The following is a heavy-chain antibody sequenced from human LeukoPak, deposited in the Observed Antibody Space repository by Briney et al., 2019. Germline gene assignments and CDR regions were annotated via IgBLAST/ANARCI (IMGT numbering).Heavy chain of an antibody. J-gene: IGHJ6*02. Sequence: TGGSLRLSCAASGFTFNSYGMHWVRQAPGKGLEWVALISYDGSNKNYAESVKGRFTISRDRSKNTLYLQMNSLRAEDTAVYYCARDGRQQLVRSYYYYGMDVWGQGTTVTVSS. CDR1: GFTFNSYG. CDR3: ARDGRQQLVRSYYYYGMDV. CDR2: ISYDGSNK. V-gene: IGHV3-30*12. D-gene: IGHD6-13*01.